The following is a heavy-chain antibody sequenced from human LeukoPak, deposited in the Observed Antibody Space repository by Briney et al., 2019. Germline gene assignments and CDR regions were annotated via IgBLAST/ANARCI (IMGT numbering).Heavy chain of an antibody. J-gene: IGHJ2*01. V-gene: IGHV4-39*01. D-gene: IGHD4-11*01. Sequence: SETLSLTCTVSGGSISSSSYYWGWIRQPPGKGLEWIGSIYYSGSTYYTPSLKSRVTISVDTSKNQFSLKLSYVTAADTAVYYCAKTSTVTTWYLDLWGRGTLVTVSS. CDR3: AKTSTVTTWYLDL. CDR2: IYYSGST. CDR1: GGSISSSSYY.